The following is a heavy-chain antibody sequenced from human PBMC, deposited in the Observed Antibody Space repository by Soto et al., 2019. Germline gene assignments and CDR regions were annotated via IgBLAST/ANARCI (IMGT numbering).Heavy chain of an antibody. CDR2: IKSKTDGGTT. J-gene: IGHJ6*02. CDR1: GFTFSNAG. V-gene: IGHV3-15*01. Sequence: GGSLRLSCVASGFTFSNAGMSWVRQAPGKGLEWVGRIKSKTDGGTTDYAAPVKGRFTISRDDSKNTLYLQINSLETEDTAVYYWTTSGRGSYCSSTSCYLYYYYGMDVWGQGTTVTV. CDR3: TTSGRGSYCSSTSCYLYYYYGMDV. D-gene: IGHD2-2*01.